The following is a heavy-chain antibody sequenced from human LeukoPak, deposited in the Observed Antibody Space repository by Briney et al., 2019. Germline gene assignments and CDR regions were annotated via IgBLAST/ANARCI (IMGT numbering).Heavy chain of an antibody. CDR3: AKAQTVLLWQRSAFDY. CDR2: ISGSGGST. D-gene: IGHD3-10*01. Sequence: PGGSLRLSCAASGFTFSSYAMSWVRQAPGKGLEGVSAISGSGGSTYYADSVKGRFTISRDNSKNTLYLQMNSLRAEDTAVYYCAKAQTVLLWQRSAFDYWGQGTLVTVSS. V-gene: IGHV3-23*01. J-gene: IGHJ4*02. CDR1: GFTFSSYA.